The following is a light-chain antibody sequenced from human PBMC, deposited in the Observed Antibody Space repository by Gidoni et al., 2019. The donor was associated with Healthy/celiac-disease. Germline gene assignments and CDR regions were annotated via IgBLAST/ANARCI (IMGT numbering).Light chain of an antibody. Sequence: EIVLAQSPATLSLSPGERATLSCRASQSVSSYLAWYQQRPGQAPRLLIYDSSNRAPGIPARFSGSGSGTDFTLTISSLETEDFGVYFCQQRGSWPLTFGGGTNVEIK. CDR1: QSVSSY. CDR3: QQRGSWPLT. CDR2: DSS. J-gene: IGKJ4*01. V-gene: IGKV3-11*01.